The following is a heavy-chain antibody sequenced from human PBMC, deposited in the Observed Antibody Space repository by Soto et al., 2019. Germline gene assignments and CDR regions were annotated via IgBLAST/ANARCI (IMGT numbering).Heavy chain of an antibody. J-gene: IGHJ4*02. CDR2: ISGNGGST. Sequence: EVQLLESGGGLVQPGESPRLSCAASGFTFSSYAMSWVRQAPGRGLEWVSIISGNGGSTYYAASVKGRFTISRDNTKNTLYLQMDSLTAEDTAVYYCAKGSEFSSSYTLDFDFWGQGALVTVSS. V-gene: IGHV3-23*01. CDR3: AKGSEFSSSYTLDFDF. CDR1: GFTFSSYA. D-gene: IGHD6-6*01.